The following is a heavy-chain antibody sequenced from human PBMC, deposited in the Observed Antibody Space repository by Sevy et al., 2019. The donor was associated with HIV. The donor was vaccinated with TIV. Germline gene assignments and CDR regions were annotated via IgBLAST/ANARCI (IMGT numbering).Heavy chain of an antibody. J-gene: IGHJ4*02. V-gene: IGHV3-49*04. Sequence: SLRLSCTASGFTFGDYAMSWVRQAPGKGLEWVAFLKSKGYGGTIDHAASVKGRFTMSRDDSKSIAYLQMNDLKTEETGVYYCTRGKGAQSIFDYWGQGALVTVSS. CDR2: LKSKGYGGTI. D-gene: IGHD1-26*01. CDR3: TRGKGAQSIFDY. CDR1: GFTFGDYA.